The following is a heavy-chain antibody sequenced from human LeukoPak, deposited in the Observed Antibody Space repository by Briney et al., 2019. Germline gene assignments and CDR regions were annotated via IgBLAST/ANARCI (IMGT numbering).Heavy chain of an antibody. Sequence: VASVKVSCKASGYTFTSYYMHWVRQAPGQGLEWMGIINPSGGSTSYAQKFQGRVTMTRDTSTGTVYMELSSLRSEDTAVYYCARDQRAHYGGNSELHYWGQGTLVTVSS. V-gene: IGHV1-46*01. CDR3: ARDQRAHYGGNSELHY. CDR1: GYTFTSYY. D-gene: IGHD4-23*01. J-gene: IGHJ4*02. CDR2: INPSGGST.